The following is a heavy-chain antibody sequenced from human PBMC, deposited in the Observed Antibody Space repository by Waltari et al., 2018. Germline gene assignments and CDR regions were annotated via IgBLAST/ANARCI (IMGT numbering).Heavy chain of an antibody. Sequence: QVQLQESGPGLVKPSQTLSLTCTVSGDSISRGSYYWTWIRQPAGKGLEWIGHIYKRVITNYNPSLKTRLSISMNKSKNQRSLTLKSVTAADTAVYYCARDRGPDVNEAMGLDYWGQGTRVTVSS. CDR3: ARDRGPDVNEAMGLDY. CDR1: GDSISRGSYY. J-gene: IGHJ4*02. CDR2: IYKRVIT. V-gene: IGHV4-61*02. D-gene: IGHD3-10*01.